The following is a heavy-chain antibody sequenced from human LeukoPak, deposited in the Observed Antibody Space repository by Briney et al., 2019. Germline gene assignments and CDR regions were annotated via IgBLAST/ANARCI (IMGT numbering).Heavy chain of an antibody. CDR3: ARDTPYDSSGYLPYYYYYYYMDV. CDR2: ISAYNGNT. CDR1: GYTFTSYG. V-gene: IGHV1-18*01. J-gene: IGHJ6*03. Sequence: ASVKVSCKASGYTFTSYGISWVRQAPGQGLEWMGWISAYNGNTNYAQKLQGRVTMTTDTSTSTAYMELRSLRSDDTAVYYCARDTPYDSSGYLPYYYYYYYMDVWGKGTTVTVSS. D-gene: IGHD3-22*01.